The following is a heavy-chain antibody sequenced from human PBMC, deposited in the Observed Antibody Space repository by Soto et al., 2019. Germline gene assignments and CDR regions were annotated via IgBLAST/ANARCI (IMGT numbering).Heavy chain of an antibody. Sequence: ASVKVSCKASGYTFTGYYMHWVRQAPGQGLEWMGWINPNSGGTNYAQKFQGWVTMTRDTSISTAYMELSRLRSDDTAVYYCARGSSIAARPGTFDIWGQGTMVTVSS. V-gene: IGHV1-2*04. CDR3: ARGSSIAARPGTFDI. CDR2: INPNSGGT. D-gene: IGHD6-6*01. CDR1: GYTFTGYY. J-gene: IGHJ3*02.